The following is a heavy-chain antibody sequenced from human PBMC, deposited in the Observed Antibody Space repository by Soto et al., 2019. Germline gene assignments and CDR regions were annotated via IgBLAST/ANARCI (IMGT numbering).Heavy chain of an antibody. CDR3: ARHDYYGSGRYYFDY. CDR1: GGSFSGYY. V-gene: IGHV4-34*01. J-gene: IGHJ4*02. D-gene: IGHD3-10*01. Sequence: SETLSLTCAVYGGSFSGYYWSWIRQPPGKGLEWIGGINHSGSTNYNPSLKSRVTISVDTSKNQFSLKLSSVTAADTAVYYCARHDYYGSGRYYFDYWGQGTLVTVSS. CDR2: INHSGST.